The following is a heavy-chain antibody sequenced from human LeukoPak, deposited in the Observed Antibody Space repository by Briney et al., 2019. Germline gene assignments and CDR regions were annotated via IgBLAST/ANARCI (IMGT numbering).Heavy chain of an antibody. CDR1: GYTFTSYD. Sequence: ASVKVSCKASGYTFTSYDINWVRQAPGQGLEWMGWMNPNSGNTGYAQKFQCRVTMTRNTSISTAYMELSSLRSEDTAVYYCARGGLRWLQLRRYYYYMDVWGKGTTVTVSS. V-gene: IGHV1-8*01. D-gene: IGHD5-24*01. J-gene: IGHJ6*03. CDR3: ARGGLRWLQLRRYYYYMDV. CDR2: MNPNSGNT.